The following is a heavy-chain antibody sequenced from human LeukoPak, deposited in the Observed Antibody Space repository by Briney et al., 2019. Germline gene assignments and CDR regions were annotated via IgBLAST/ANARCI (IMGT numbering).Heavy chain of an antibody. V-gene: IGHV3-30*18. Sequence: GGSLRLSCAASGFIFSNYGMHWVRQAPGKGLEWVALISYDGSNKFYVDSVKGRFTISRDNSKNTLYVQMNSLRSEDTAVYYCAKDPARDGYTYSDHWGQGTLVTVSS. CDR1: GFIFSNYG. CDR2: ISYDGSNK. J-gene: IGHJ4*02. D-gene: IGHD5-24*01. CDR3: AKDPARDGYTYSDH.